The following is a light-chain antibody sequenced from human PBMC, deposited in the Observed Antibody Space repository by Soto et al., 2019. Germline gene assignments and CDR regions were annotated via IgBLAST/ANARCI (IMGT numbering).Light chain of an antibody. CDR2: GAS. J-gene: IGKJ1*01. Sequence: EIVMTQSPATLSVSPGGRATLSCRASQTVTRSYLAWYQQKPGQAPRLLIYGASTRATGIPARFSGSGSGTEFTLTISRLEPEDFAVYYCQQYGSSPWTFGQGTKVDIK. CDR3: QQYGSSPWT. CDR1: QTVTRSY. V-gene: IGKV3-20*01.